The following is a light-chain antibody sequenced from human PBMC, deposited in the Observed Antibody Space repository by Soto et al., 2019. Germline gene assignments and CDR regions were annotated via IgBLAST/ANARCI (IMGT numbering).Light chain of an antibody. CDR1: QSVSSSY. CDR3: QQYNKWPPWT. V-gene: IGKV3-15*01. CDR2: SVS. J-gene: IGKJ1*01. Sequence: EIVLTHSPNTLSLSPGERATLSCRASQSVSSSYLAWYQQKPGQAPRLLIYSVSTRAAGIPARFSGSGSGTEFTLTINSLQAEDFAIYYCQQYNKWPPWTFGQGTKVDIK.